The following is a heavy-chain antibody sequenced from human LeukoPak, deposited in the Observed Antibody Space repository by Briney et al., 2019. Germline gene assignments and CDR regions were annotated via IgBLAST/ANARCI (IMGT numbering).Heavy chain of an antibody. V-gene: IGHV4-30-4*01. CDR1: GGSISSGDYY. J-gene: IGHJ6*02. D-gene: IGHD3-22*01. Sequence: SETLSLTCTVSGGSISSGDYYWSWIRQPPGKGLEWIGYIYYSGSTYYNPSLKSRVTISVDTSKNQFSLKLSSVTAADTAVYYCASGRGYYDSSGYYPRRYYYYGMDVWGQGTTVTVSS. CDR3: ASGRGYYDSSGYYPRRYYYYGMDV. CDR2: IYYSGST.